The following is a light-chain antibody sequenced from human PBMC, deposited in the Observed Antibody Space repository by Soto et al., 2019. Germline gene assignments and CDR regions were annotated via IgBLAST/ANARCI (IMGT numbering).Light chain of an antibody. CDR2: GAS. CDR3: QQYGSSPPT. Sequence: EIVLTQSPGTLSLSPGERATVSCRASQSVPGSHLGWDQQRPGQTPTIIIYGASSRATGIPDRFSGSGSGTDFTLTISRLEPEDFAVYYCQQYGSSPPTFGQGTTVEIK. J-gene: IGKJ1*01. V-gene: IGKV3-20*01. CDR1: QSVPGSH.